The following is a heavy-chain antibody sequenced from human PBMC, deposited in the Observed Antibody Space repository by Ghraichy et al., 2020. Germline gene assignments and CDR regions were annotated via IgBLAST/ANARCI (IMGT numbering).Heavy chain of an antibody. CDR3: ARVGTYYDFSGWFDP. Sequence: SQTLSLTCTVSGGSISSYYWSWIRQPPGKGLEWIGYIYYSGSTNYNPSLKSRVTISVDTSKNQFSLKLSSVTAADTAVYYCARVGTYYDFSGWFDPWGQGTLVTVSS. D-gene: IGHD3-3*01. CDR1: GGSISSYY. J-gene: IGHJ5*02. CDR2: IYYSGST. V-gene: IGHV4-59*01.